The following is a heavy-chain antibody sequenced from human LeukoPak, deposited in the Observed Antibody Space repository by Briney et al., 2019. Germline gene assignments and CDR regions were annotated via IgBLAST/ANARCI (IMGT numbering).Heavy chain of an antibody. CDR3: AKSLTLYYYYYMDV. J-gene: IGHJ6*03. CDR1: GFTFSSYG. D-gene: IGHD3-16*01. V-gene: IGHV3-30*18. Sequence: PGRSLRLSCAASGFTFSSYGMHWVLQAPGKGLEWVAVISYDGSNKYYADSVKGRFTISRDNSKNTLSLQMNSLRAEDTAVYYCAKSLTLYYYYYMDVWGKGTTVTVSS. CDR2: ISYDGSNK.